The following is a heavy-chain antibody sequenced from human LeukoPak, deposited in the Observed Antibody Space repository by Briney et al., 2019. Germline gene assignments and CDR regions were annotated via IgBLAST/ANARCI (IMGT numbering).Heavy chain of an antibody. Sequence: ASVTVSCKASGYTFTSYAMNWVRQAPGQGLEWMGWINTNTGNPTYAQGFTGRFVFSLDTSVSTAYLQISSLKAEDTAVYYCARDGYYYDSSGYYYGYYFDYWGQGTLVTVSS. CDR1: GYTFTSYA. CDR3: ARDGYYYDSSGYYYGYYFDY. V-gene: IGHV7-4-1*02. CDR2: INTNTGNP. J-gene: IGHJ4*02. D-gene: IGHD3-22*01.